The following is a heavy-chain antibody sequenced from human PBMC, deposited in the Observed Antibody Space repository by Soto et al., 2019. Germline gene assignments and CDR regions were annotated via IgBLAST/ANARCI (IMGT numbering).Heavy chain of an antibody. D-gene: IGHD2-8*02. CDR3: ARRRGGTGLDY. Sequence: QITLKESGPPLVKPTQTLTLTCTFSGFSLSTSGVGVGWIRQPPGKALEWLALIYWDDDKRYSPSLKSRLTITKDTSKNQVVLIMTNMDPVDTATYYCARRRGGTGLDYWGQGTLVTVSS. CDR1: GFSLSTSGVG. J-gene: IGHJ4*02. CDR2: IYWDDDK. V-gene: IGHV2-5*02.